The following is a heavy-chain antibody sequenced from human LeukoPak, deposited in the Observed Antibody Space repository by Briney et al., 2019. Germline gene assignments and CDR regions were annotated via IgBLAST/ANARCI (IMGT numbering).Heavy chain of an antibody. CDR1: GFTFSSYS. CDR2: ISSSSSYI. V-gene: IGHV3-21*04. D-gene: IGHD3-10*01. CDR3: AKSYYGSGSYYKNRGAPFDY. J-gene: IGHJ4*02. Sequence: GGSLRLSCAASGFTFSSYSMNWVRQAPGKGLEWVSSISSSSSYIYYADSVKGRFTISRDNSKNTLYLQMNSLRAEDTAVYYCAKSYYGSGSYYKNRGAPFDYWGQGTLVTVSS.